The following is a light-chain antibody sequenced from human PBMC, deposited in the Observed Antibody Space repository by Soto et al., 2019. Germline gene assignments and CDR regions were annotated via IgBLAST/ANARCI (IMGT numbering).Light chain of an antibody. Sequence: SYELTQPPSVSVSPGQTASITCSGDKLGDKYACWYQQKPGQSPVVVIYQDSKRPSGIPERFSGSNSGNTATLTISGTQAMDEADYYCQAWDSSTVVVGGGTKLTVL. CDR1: KLGDKY. J-gene: IGLJ2*01. CDR2: QDS. CDR3: QAWDSSTVV. V-gene: IGLV3-1*01.